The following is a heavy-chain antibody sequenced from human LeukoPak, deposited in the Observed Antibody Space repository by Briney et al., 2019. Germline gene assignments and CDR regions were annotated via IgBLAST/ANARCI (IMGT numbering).Heavy chain of an antibody. CDR2: MNPNSGNT. CDR3: ARGRGSGHKENWFDP. J-gene: IGHJ5*02. D-gene: IGHD6-19*01. V-gene: IGHV1-8*01. CDR1: GYTFTTYD. Sequence: GASVKVSCKASGYTFTTYDINWGRPATGQGLEWMGWMNPNSGNTGYTQKFQGRVTMTRKTSISTAYMELSSLRSEDTAVYYCARGRGSGHKENWFDPWGQGTLVTVSS.